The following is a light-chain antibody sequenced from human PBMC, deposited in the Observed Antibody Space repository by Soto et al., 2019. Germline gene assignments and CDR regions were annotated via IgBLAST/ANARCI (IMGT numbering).Light chain of an antibody. CDR3: SSYTSSSHVV. CDR2: EVS. Sequence: QSALTQPASVSGSPGQSITISCTGTSSDVGGYNYVSWYQQHPGKAPKLMIYEVSNRPSGVSIRFSGSKSGNTASLTISGLQAEDEADYYCSSYTSSSHVVFGGGTQLTVL. J-gene: IGLJ2*01. CDR1: SSDVGGYNY. V-gene: IGLV2-14*01.